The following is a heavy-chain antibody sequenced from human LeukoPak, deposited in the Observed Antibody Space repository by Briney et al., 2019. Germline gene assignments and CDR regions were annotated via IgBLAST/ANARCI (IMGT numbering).Heavy chain of an antibody. J-gene: IGHJ6*03. CDR2: INPSGGST. CDR3: ARGEKWRWLTGVYYYYYMDV. V-gene: IGHV1-46*01. D-gene: IGHD5-24*01. Sequence: ASVKVSCKASGYTFTSYYMHWVRQAPGQGLEWMGIINPSGGSTSYAQKFQGRVTMTRDTSISTAYMELSRLRSEDTAVYYCARGEKWRWLTGVYYYYYMDVWGKGTTVTVSS. CDR1: GYTFTSYY.